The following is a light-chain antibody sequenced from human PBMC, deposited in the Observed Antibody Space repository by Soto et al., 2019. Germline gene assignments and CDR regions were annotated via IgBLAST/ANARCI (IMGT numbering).Light chain of an antibody. Sequence: VMTQSPLSLPVTPGEPASISCRSSQSLLHSNGYNYLDWYLQKPGQSPQLLIYFGSNRASAVPDRFSGSGSGTDFTQKISRVEAEDVCVFYCMQALQTPPWTFGQGTKVEIK. V-gene: IGKV2-28*01. CDR1: QSLLHSNGYNY. CDR2: FGS. J-gene: IGKJ1*01. CDR3: MQALQTPPWT.